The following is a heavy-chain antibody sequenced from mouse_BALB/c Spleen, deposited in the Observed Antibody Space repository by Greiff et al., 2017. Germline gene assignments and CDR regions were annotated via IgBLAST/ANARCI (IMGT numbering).Heavy chain of an antibody. Sequence: DVQLQESGPELVKPGASVKISCKASGYTFTDYNMHWVKQSHGKSLEWIGYIYPYNGGTGYNQKFKSKATLTVDNSSSTAYMELRSLTSEDSAVYYCARTDNYYGSSPYAMDYWGQGTSVTVSS. J-gene: IGHJ4*01. CDR3: ARTDNYYGSSPYAMDY. V-gene: IGHV1S29*02. CDR2: IYPYNGGT. CDR1: GYTFTDYN. D-gene: IGHD1-1*01.